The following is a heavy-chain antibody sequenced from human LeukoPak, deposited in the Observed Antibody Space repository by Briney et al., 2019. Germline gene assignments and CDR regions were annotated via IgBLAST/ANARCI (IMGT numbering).Heavy chain of an antibody. J-gene: IGHJ5*02. Sequence: PGGSLRLSCAASGFTVSSNYMSWVRQAPGKGLEWVSVIYSGGSTYYADSVKGRFTISRDNSKNTLYLQMNSLRAEDTAVYYCARDLVAVAGNNWFDPWGQGTLVTVSS. D-gene: IGHD6-19*01. V-gene: IGHV3-66*01. CDR3: ARDLVAVAGNNWFDP. CDR1: GFTVSSNY. CDR2: IYSGGST.